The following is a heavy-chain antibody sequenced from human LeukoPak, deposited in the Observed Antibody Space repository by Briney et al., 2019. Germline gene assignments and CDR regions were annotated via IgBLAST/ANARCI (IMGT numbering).Heavy chain of an antibody. J-gene: IGHJ4*02. V-gene: IGHV1-2*02. D-gene: IGHD2-15*01. CDR1: GYTFTYYY. CDR2: INPYSGDT. Sequence: ASVKVSCKASGYTFTYYYMHWVRQAPGQGLEWMGWINPYSGDTNYAQKFQGRVTMTRDTSITTAYMDLSRLKSDDTAVYYCARASVENTLRIDDYWGQGTLVTVSS. CDR3: ARASVENTLRIDDY.